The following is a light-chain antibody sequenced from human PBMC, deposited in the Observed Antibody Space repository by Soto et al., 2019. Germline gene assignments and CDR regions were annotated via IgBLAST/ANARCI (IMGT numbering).Light chain of an antibody. CDR3: QQFNNLPYT. Sequence: DIQMTQSPSSLSASVGDRVTISCQANQDITTFLNWYQQKPGKAPRLLICDVSNLETGVPSRFSGSGSGTDFSLTITSLQPEDIATYYCQQFNNLPYTFGQQTKLEIK. CDR1: QDITTF. CDR2: DVS. V-gene: IGKV1-33*01. J-gene: IGKJ2*01.